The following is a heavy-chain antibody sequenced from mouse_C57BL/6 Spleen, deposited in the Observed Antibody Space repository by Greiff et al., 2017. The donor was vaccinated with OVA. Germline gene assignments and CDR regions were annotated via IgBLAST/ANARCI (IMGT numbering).Heavy chain of an antibody. CDR3: ARPHYGSGGFAY. D-gene: IGHD1-1*01. J-gene: IGHJ3*01. V-gene: IGHV1-53*01. CDR2: INPSNGGT. CDR1: GYTFTSYW. Sequence: QVQLKQPGTELVKPGASVKLSCKASGYTFTSYWMHWVKQRPGQGLEWIGNINPSNGGTNYNEKFKSKATLTVDKSSSTAYMQLSSLTSEDSAVYYCARPHYGSGGFAYWGQGTLVTVSA.